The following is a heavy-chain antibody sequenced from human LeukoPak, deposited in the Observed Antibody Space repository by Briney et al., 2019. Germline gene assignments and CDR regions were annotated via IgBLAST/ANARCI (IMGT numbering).Heavy chain of an antibody. CDR1: GFTVSSNY. D-gene: IGHD3-22*01. CDR2: IYSGGST. CDR3: ARGAGYYDSSGYFDF. J-gene: IGHJ4*02. V-gene: IGHV3-66*01. Sequence: GGSLRLSCVASGFTVSSNYMSWVRQAPGKGLEWVSVIYSGGSTYYADSVKGRFTISRDNSKNTLYLQMNSLRAEDTAVYYCARGAGYYDSSGYFDFWAREPWSPSPQ.